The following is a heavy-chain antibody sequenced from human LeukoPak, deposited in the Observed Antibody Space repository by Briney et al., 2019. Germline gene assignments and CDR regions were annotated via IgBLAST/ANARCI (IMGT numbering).Heavy chain of an antibody. D-gene: IGHD2-2*01. CDR2: INPNSGGT. CDR3: ARNSGGIVVVPTAAPDY. CDR1: GYTFTGYY. J-gene: IGHJ4*02. Sequence: ASVKVSCKASGYTFTGYYMHWVRQAPGLGLEWMGRINPNSGGTNYAQKFQGRVTMTRDTSISTAYMELSRLRSDDTAAYSCARNSGGIVVVPTAAPDYWGQGTLVTVSS. V-gene: IGHV1-2*06.